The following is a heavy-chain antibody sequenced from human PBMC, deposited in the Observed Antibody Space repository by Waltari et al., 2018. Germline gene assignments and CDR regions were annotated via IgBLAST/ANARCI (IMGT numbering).Heavy chain of an antibody. CDR2: IIPILGIA. D-gene: IGHD3-22*01. J-gene: IGHJ4*02. CDR1: GGTFSSYT. CDR3: ARAGNYYDSSGYYYHFDY. V-gene: IGHV1-69*02. Sequence: QVQLVQSGAEVKKPGSSVKVSCKASGGTFSSYTISWVRQAPGHGLEWMGRIIPILGIANYAQKFQGRVTITADKSTSTAYMELSSLRSEDTAVYYCARAGNYYDSSGYYYHFDYWGQGTLVTVSS.